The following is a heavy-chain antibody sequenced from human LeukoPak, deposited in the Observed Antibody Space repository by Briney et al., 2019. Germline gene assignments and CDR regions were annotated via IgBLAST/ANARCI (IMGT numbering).Heavy chain of an antibody. CDR2: IYPGDSDS. CDR1: GYTFTNYW. Sequence: GESLKISCKGSGYTFTNYWIAWVRQMPGKGLEWMGMIYPGDSDSRYSPSFQGQVTFSADKSISTAYLQWSSLKASDSAMYYCVRESAYSSGWYPYWGQGTLVTVSS. CDR3: VRESAYSSGWYPY. V-gene: IGHV5-51*01. J-gene: IGHJ4*02. D-gene: IGHD6-19*01.